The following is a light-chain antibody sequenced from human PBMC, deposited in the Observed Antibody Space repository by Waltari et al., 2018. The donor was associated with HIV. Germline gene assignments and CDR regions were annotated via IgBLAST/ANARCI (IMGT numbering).Light chain of an antibody. J-gene: IGKJ4*01. CDR1: QGISNY. Sequence: DIHMTQSPSSLSASVGDRVTITCRASQGISNYLAWYQQKPGKVPKLLIYAASTLQSGLPSRFSGSGSGTDFTLTSSRLQPGDVATYYCQKYNSAPPVTFGGGTKVEIK. CDR3: QKYNSAPPVT. V-gene: IGKV1-27*01. CDR2: AAS.